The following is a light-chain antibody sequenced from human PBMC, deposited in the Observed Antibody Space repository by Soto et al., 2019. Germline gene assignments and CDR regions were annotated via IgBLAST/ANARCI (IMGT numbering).Light chain of an antibody. CDR1: TGTVTSGHY. Sequence: QTVVTQEPSLTVSPGGTVTLTCASSTGTVTSGHYPNWLQQKPVQAPRALIYSTDTRHSWTPARFSGSLLGGKAALTLSGVQPEDEADYYCLLYYGGAVVFGGGTKLTVL. CDR3: LLYYGGAVV. J-gene: IGLJ2*01. V-gene: IGLV7-43*01. CDR2: STD.